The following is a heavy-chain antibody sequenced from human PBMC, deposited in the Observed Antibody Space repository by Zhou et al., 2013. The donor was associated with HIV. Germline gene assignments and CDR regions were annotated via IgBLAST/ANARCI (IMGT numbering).Heavy chain of an antibody. D-gene: IGHD3-22*01. CDR3: ARGAAIKMIVVIVPGAFDM. CDR1: GGTFSSYA. CDR2: FIPSLGIS. J-gene: IGHJ3*02. Sequence: VQLVQSGAEVKRPGSSVKVSCKASGGTFSSYAITWVRQAPGEGLEWMGRFIPSLGISESVQRLQDRITITADEFKSTAHMELSGLTSEDTALYFCARGAAIKMIVVIVPGAFDMWGQGTLVTVSS. V-gene: IGHV1-69*13.